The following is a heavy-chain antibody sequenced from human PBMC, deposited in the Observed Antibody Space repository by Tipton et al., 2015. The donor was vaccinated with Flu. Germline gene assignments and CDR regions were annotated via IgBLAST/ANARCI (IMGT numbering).Heavy chain of an antibody. CDR2: VSMGGGT. J-gene: IGHJ3*01. CDR1: GGSVSSGTYY. CDR3: ARDRLYSASVGYFYVGASDV. Sequence: LSLTCTVSGGSVSSGTYYWSWIRQPAGEGLEWIGRVSMGGGTNYNPSLSSRVTITIDTSKNQFSLKLTSVTAADTAVYYCARDRLYSASVGYFYVGASDVWGQGTMVTVPP. D-gene: IGHD3-22*01. V-gene: IGHV4-61*02.